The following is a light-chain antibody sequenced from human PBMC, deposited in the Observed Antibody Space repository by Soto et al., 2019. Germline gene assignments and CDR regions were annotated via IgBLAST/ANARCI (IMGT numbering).Light chain of an antibody. CDR1: QSVFYSSNNKNY. CDR2: WAS. J-gene: IGKJ1*01. CDR3: QQYYSTPGT. V-gene: IGKV4-1*01. Sequence: DIVMTQSPDSLALSLGEKATINCKSSQSVFYSSNNKNYLAWYQQKTGQPPKLLIYWASTRESGVPDRFSGSGSGTDFTLTISSLQAEDVAVYYCQQYYSTPGTFGQGTKVEIK.